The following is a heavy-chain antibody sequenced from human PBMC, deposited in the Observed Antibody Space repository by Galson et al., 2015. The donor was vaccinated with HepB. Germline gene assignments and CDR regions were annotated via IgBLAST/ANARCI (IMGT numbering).Heavy chain of an antibody. J-gene: IGHJ4*02. Sequence: SLRLSCAASGFTFDDYAMHWVRQAPGKGLEWVSSISWNSGSIGYADSVRGRFTISRDNAKNSLYLQMNSLRAEDTALYYCAKSGHYYDSSGYRIIYCLDYWGQGTLVTVSS. CDR3: AKSGHYYDSSGYRIIYCLDY. CDR1: GFTFDDYA. CDR2: ISWNSGSI. D-gene: IGHD3-22*01. V-gene: IGHV3-9*01.